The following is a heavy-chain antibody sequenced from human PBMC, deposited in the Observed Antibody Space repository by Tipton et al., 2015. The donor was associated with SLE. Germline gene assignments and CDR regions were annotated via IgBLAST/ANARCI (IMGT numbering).Heavy chain of an antibody. CDR1: DGSIDRYF. CDR2: SYYSGNT. Sequence: TLSLTCAVSDGSIDRYFWSWIRQSPGKGLEWVGYSYYSGNTNYNPSLKSRVTISVDTSKNQFSLKLSSVTAADTAVYYCARFFYYDNSRAWGWFDPWGQGTLVTVSS. D-gene: IGHD3-9*01. J-gene: IGHJ5*02. CDR3: ARFFYYDNSRAWGWFDP. V-gene: IGHV4-59*07.